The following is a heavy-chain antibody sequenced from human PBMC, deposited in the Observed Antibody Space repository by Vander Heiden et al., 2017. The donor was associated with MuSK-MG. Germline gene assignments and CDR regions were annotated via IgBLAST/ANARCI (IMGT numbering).Heavy chain of an antibody. CDR2: IFPGDSDA. CDR1: GYRFTPYW. Sequence: EVQLVQSGAEVKKPGESLKISCKGSGYRFTPYWIGWVRQMPGKGLEWMGIIFPGDSDATYGPSFQGQVTISADKSLSTAYLKWSSMKASETAMYYCARHPRGRETVEYYFDYWGQGTLVTVSS. J-gene: IGHJ4*02. V-gene: IGHV5-51*01. CDR3: ARHPRGRETVEYYFDY. D-gene: IGHD1-26*01.